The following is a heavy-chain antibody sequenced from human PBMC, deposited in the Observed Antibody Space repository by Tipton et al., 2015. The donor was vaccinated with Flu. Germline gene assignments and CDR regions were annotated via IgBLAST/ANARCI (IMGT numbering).Heavy chain of an antibody. D-gene: IGHD4-17*01. CDR1: GFRFSSST. Sequence: SLRLSCAASGFRFSSSTMNWVRQAPGKGLRWVSSISTSGDVIYYADSVKGRFTMSRDNARDSLHLQMDSLSADDTALYFCAGGGDYLWFDPRGQGTLVTVSS. V-gene: IGHV3-21*01. CDR2: ISTSGDVI. CDR3: AGGGDYLWFDP. J-gene: IGHJ5*02.